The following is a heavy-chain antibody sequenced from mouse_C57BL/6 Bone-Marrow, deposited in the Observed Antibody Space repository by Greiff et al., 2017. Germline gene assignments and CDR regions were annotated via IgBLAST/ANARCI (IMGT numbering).Heavy chain of an antibody. V-gene: IGHV1-64*01. CDR2: IHPNSGST. CDR1: GYTFTSYW. CDR3: ARSGFYGNYWHFDV. J-gene: IGHJ1*03. Sequence: VQLQQSGAELVKPGASVKLSCKASGYTFTSYWMHWVKQRPGQGLEWIGMIHPNSGSTNYNEKFKSKATLTVDKSSSTAYMQLSSLTSEDSAVYYCARSGFYGNYWHFDVWGTGTTVTVSS. D-gene: IGHD2-1*01.